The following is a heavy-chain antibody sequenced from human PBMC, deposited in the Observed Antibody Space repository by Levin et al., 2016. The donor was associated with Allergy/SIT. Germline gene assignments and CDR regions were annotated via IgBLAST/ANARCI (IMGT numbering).Heavy chain of an antibody. CDR3: ARSPYSGSYFLDY. Sequence: GESLKISCAASGFTFSSYSMNWVRQAPGKGLEWVSYISSSSSTIYYADSVKGRFTISRDNAKNSLYLQMNSLRAEDTAVYYCARSPYSGSYFLDYWGQGTLVTVSS. D-gene: IGHD1-26*01. V-gene: IGHV3-48*01. CDR2: ISSSSSTI. CDR1: GFTFSSYS. J-gene: IGHJ4*02.